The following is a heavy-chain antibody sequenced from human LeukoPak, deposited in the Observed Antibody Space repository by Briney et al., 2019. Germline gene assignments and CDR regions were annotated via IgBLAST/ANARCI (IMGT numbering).Heavy chain of an antibody. Sequence: GGSLRLSCAASGFTFSSYGMHWVRQAPGKGLEWVAVIWYDGSNKYYADSVKGRFTISRDNSKNTLYLQMNSLRAEDTALYYCARDHSSSWSNLDYWGQGTLVTVSS. CDR1: GFTFSSYG. D-gene: IGHD6-13*01. J-gene: IGHJ4*02. V-gene: IGHV3-33*01. CDR3: ARDHSSSWSNLDY. CDR2: IWYDGSNK.